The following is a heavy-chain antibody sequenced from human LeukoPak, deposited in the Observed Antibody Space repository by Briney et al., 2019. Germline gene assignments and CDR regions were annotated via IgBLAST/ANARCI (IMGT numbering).Heavy chain of an antibody. CDR1: GFTFSDYY. D-gene: IGHD3-22*01. J-gene: IGHJ4*02. V-gene: IGHV3-11*01. CDR2: ISSSGSTI. Sequence: PGGSLRLSCAASGFTFSDYYMSWIRQAPGKGLEWVSYISSSGSTIYYADSVKGRFTISRDNAKNSLYLQMNSLSAEDTAVYYCARDLRYYYDSSGSSRGFDYWGQGTLVTVSS. CDR3: ARDLRYYYDSSGSSRGFDY.